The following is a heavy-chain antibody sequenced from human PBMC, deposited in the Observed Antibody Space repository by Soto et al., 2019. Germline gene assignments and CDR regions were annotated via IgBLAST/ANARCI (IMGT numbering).Heavy chain of an antibody. CDR1: GYSFTDYH. CDR3: ARGDSTDCSNGVCSFFYNHDMDV. V-gene: IGHV1-2*04. Sequence: ASVKVSCKASGYSFTDYHIHWVRQAPGQGPEWLGRINPKSGGTSTAQKFQGWVTMTTDTSISTASMELTRLTSDDTAIYYCARGDSTDCSNGVCSFFYNHDMDVWGQGTTVTVSS. D-gene: IGHD2-8*01. J-gene: IGHJ6*02. CDR2: INPKSGGT.